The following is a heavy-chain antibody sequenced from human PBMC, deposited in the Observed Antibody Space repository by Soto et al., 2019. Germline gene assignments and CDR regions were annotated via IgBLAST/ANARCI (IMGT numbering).Heavy chain of an antibody. CDR2: INHHTNT. CDR1: GGSFSDTY. V-gene: IGHV4-34*01. J-gene: IGHJ4*02. D-gene: IGHD5-12*01. Sequence: SETLSLTCAVYGGSFSDTYWNWFRQPPGKGLEWIGEINHHTNTIYNPSLTSRVTISVDTSKNHFSLKLTSVTAADTAVYYCAKEERHSGYIIDYWGQGTVVTVSS. CDR3: AKEERHSGYIIDY.